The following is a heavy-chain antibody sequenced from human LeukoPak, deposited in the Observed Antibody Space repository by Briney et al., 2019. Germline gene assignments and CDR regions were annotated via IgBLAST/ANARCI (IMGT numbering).Heavy chain of an antibody. J-gene: IGHJ3*02. CDR2: ISNSGFST. CDR1: GFTFSSYA. Sequence: GSLRLSCAASGFTFSSYALSWVRQAPGKGLEWVSAISNSGFSTYYADSVNGRFTISRDNSKNTLYLQISSLRAEDTAVYYCARACSGGGCYLAAFDIWGQGTMVTVSS. V-gene: IGHV3-23*01. CDR3: ARACSGGGCYLAAFDI. D-gene: IGHD2-15*01.